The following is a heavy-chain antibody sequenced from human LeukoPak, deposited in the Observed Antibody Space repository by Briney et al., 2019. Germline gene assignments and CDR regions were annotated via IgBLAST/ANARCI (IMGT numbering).Heavy chain of an antibody. CDR1: GFTFSSYW. J-gene: IGHJ4*02. D-gene: IGHD3-22*01. Sequence: GGSLRLSCAASGFTFSSYWMHWVRQAPGKGLVWVSRINSDGSGTIYADSVQGRFTISRGNAKNTLYLQMNSLRAEDTAVYYCACDRDYYDSSGYYNYWGQGTLVTVSS. CDR3: ACDRDYYDSSGYYNY. CDR2: INSDGSGT. V-gene: IGHV3-74*01.